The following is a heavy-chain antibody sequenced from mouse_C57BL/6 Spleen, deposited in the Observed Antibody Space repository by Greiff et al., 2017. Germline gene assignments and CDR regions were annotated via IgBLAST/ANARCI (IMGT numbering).Heavy chain of an antibody. CDR1: GYSITSGYD. CDR3: ARGLSYFDY. CDR2: ISYSGST. J-gene: IGHJ2*01. D-gene: IGHD6-5*01. V-gene: IGHV3-1*01. Sequence: VQLKQSGPGMVKPSQSLSLTCTVTGYSITSGYDWHWIRHFPGNKLEWMGYISYSGSTNYNPSLKSRISITHDTSKNHFFLKLNSVTTEDTATYYCARGLSYFDYWGQGTTLTVSS.